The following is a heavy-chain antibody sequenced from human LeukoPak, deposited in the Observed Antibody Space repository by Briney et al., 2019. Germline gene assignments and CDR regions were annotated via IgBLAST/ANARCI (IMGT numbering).Heavy chain of an antibody. D-gene: IGHD6-6*01. Sequence: PSETLSLTCTVSGGSISTYYWSWIRQPPGKGLEWIGYIYHSGSTNYNPSLQSRVTISVDTSKNQFSLNLNSVTAADTAVYYCARGGAARLHFQNWGQGTLVTVSS. J-gene: IGHJ1*01. CDR2: IYHSGST. V-gene: IGHV4-59*01. CDR1: GGSISTYY. CDR3: ARGGAARLHFQN.